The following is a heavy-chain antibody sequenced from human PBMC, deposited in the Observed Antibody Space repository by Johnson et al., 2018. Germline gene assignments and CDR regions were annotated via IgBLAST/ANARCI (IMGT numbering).Heavy chain of an antibody. CDR2: ISASGINT. J-gene: IGHJ6*02. CDR3: AKVIDVDTAMINPYYYYGMDV. V-gene: IGHV3-23*04. Sequence: VQLVESGGGLIQPGGSLRLSCVASGFTFSAYAMSWVRQAPGRGLAWGSAISASGINTYYAASGKGRFTSSRDNSKNTLYLQMNSLRAEDTAIYYCAKVIDVDTAMINPYYYYGMDVWGQGTTVTVSS. D-gene: IGHD5-18*01. CDR1: GFTFSAYA.